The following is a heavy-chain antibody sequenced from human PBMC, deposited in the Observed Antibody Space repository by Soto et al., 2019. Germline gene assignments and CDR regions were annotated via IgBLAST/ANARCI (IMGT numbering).Heavy chain of an antibody. D-gene: IGHD2-21*02. CDR3: ARDHCDDCYYFDY. Sequence: QVQLQESGPGLVKPSQTLSLTCTVSGGSISSGGYYWSWIRQHPGKGLEWIGYSYYSGSTYYNPTLKSRVTFSVDTSKNRFSLKLRCVTAADTAVYYCARDHCDDCYYFDYWGQGTRVTVSS. CDR1: GGSISSGGYY. J-gene: IGHJ4*02. V-gene: IGHV4-31*03. CDR2: SYYSGST.